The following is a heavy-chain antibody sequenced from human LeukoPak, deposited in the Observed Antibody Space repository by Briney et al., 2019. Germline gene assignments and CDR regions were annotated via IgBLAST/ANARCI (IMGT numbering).Heavy chain of an antibody. J-gene: IGHJ5*02. CDR1: GFTFSSYA. D-gene: IGHD2-2*01. V-gene: IGHV3-23*01. Sequence: GGSLRLSCAASGFTFSSYAMSWVRQAPGKGLEWVSAISGSGGSTYYADSVKGRFTISRDNSKNTLYLQMNSLRAEDTAVYYCAKDIVVVPAAQPWFDPWGQGTLVTVSS. CDR2: ISGSGGST. CDR3: AKDIVVVPAAQPWFDP.